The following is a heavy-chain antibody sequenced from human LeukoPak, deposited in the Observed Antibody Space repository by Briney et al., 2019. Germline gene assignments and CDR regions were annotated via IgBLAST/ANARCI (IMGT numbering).Heavy chain of an antibody. CDR2: IKKDGSEK. J-gene: IGHJ4*02. D-gene: IGHD2-2*01. V-gene: IGHV3-7*01. Sequence: GGSLRLSCAASGSTFSSYSMNWVRQAPGKGLEWAANIKKDGSEKNYVDSVKGRFTISRDNAKSSLYLQMNSLRVEDTAVYYCAREGRVVIVPATWGQGALVTVSS. CDR1: GSTFSSYS. CDR3: AREGRVVIVPAT.